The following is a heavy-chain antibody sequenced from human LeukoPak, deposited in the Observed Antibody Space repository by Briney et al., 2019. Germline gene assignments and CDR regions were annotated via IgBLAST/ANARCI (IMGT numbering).Heavy chain of an antibody. CDR3: AKAKGLRYFDWFFDY. CDR1: GFTFSSYA. J-gene: IGHJ4*02. CDR2: ISGRGGRT. V-gene: IGHV3-23*01. Sequence: GGSLRLSCAASGFTFSSYAMSWVRQAPGKGLEGVSAISGRGGRTYYADSVKGRFTISRDNSKNTLYLQMNSLRAEDTAVYYCAKAKGLRYFDWFFDYWGQGTLVTVSS. D-gene: IGHD3-9*01.